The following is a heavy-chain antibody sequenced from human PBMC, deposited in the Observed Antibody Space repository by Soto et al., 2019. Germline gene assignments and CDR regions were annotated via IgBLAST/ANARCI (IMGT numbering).Heavy chain of an antibody. CDR2: MNPNSGNT. D-gene: IGHD3-3*01. J-gene: IGHJ6*02. CDR1: GYTFTSYD. Sequence: ASVKVSCKASGYTFTSYDINWVREATGQGLEWMGWMNPNSGNTGYAQKFQGRVTMTRNTSISTAYMELSSLRSEDTAVYYCARYYDFWSGYYTWYYGMDVWGQGTTVTVYS. V-gene: IGHV1-8*01. CDR3: ARYYDFWSGYYTWYYGMDV.